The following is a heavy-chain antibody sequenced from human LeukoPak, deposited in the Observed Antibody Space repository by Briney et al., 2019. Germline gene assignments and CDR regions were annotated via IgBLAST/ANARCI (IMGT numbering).Heavy chain of an antibody. CDR3: ARDEDIVVVPAATIGRYFDY. CDR2: IIPIFGTA. CDR1: GGTFSSYA. Sequence: ASVKVSCKASGGTFSSYAISWVRQAPGQGLEWMGGIIPIFGTANYAQKFQGRVTITADESTSTAYMELSSLRSDDTAVYYCARDEDIVVVPAATIGRYFDYWGQGTLVTVSS. D-gene: IGHD2-2*01. V-gene: IGHV1-69*01. J-gene: IGHJ4*02.